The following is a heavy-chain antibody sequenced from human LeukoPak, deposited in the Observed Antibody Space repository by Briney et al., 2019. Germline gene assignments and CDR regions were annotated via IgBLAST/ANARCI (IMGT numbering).Heavy chain of an antibody. CDR1: GFTFSSYA. Sequence: GGSLRLSCAASGFTFSSYAMSWVRQAPGKGLEWVSAISGSGGSTYYADSVKGRFTISRDNSKNTLYLQMNSLRAEDTAVYYCVRLGWAPRRLRYFSYYFDYWGQGTLVTVSS. CDR3: VRLGWAPRRLRYFSYYFDY. J-gene: IGHJ4*02. V-gene: IGHV3-23*01. CDR2: ISGSGGST. D-gene: IGHD3-9*01.